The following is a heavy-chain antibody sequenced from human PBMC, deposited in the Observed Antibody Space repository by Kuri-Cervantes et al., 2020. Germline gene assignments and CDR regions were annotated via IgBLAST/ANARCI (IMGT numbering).Heavy chain of an antibody. CDR3: ARMVRGVTSFDP. CDR1: DYSISSTYY. V-gene: IGHV4-38-2*01. D-gene: IGHD3-10*01. J-gene: IGHJ5*02. CDR2: IHHSGST. Sequence: LSLTCAVSDYSISSTYYWGWIRQPPGKGLEWIGSIHHSGSTYYSPSLKSRVTISVDTSKNQFSLRLPSVTAADTAVYYCARMVRGVTSFDPWGQGTLVTVSS.